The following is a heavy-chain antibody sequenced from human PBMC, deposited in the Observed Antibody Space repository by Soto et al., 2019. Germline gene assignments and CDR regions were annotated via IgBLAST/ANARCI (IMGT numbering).Heavy chain of an antibody. CDR2: IRSKANSYAT. Sequence: EVQLVESGGGLVQPGGSLKLSCAASGFTFSGSAMHWVRQASGKGLKWVGRIRSKANSYATAYAASVKGRFTISRDDSKNTAYLQMNSLKTEDTAVYYCTRHLGDYGPDYYYYGMDVWGQGTTVTVSS. V-gene: IGHV3-73*02. CDR3: TRHLGDYGPDYYYYGMDV. CDR1: GFTFSGSA. D-gene: IGHD4-17*01. J-gene: IGHJ6*02.